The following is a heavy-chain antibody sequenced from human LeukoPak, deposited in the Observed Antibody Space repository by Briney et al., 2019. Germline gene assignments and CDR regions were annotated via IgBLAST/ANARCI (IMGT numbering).Heavy chain of an antibody. J-gene: IGHJ4*02. CDR1: GYSFTDYG. CDR3: ARDHALWSNCFDY. D-gene: IGHD2/OR15-2a*01. V-gene: IGHV1-18*01. Sequence: ASVKVSCKASGYSFTDYGITWVRQAPGQGLEWMGWISGRNGNTNYSQRLQGRVTVTTDTSTSTAYMELRSLTSDDTAVYYCARDHALWSNCFDYWGQGTLVTVSS. CDR2: ISGRNGNT.